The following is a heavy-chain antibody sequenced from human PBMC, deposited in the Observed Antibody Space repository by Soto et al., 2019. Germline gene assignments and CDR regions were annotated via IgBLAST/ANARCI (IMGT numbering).Heavy chain of an antibody. V-gene: IGHV4-39*01. CDR1: GGSISSFNYF. CDR2: LYYSGNT. Sequence: QLQLQESGPGLVKPSETLSLTCTVSGGSISSFNYFWCWIRQPHGNGLEWIGSLYYSGNTYYNPRLQRRVTISVDTSKTQCPLTLRSVTAADTAVYYCARGGGSACYWFGPWGQGTLVTVSP. CDR3: ARGGGSACYWFGP. D-gene: IGHD6-19*01. J-gene: IGHJ5*02.